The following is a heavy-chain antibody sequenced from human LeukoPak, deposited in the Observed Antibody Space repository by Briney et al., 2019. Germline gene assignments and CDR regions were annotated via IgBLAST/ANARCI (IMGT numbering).Heavy chain of an antibody. Sequence: GGSLRLSCAASGFTFSSNWMHWVRQAPGKGLVWVSRINEDGSTTNYADSVKGRSTIFRDNAKNTLYLQMNSLRAEDTAVYYCAKGRYDSSGFNWAAWGQGTLVTVSS. CDR1: GFTFSSNW. D-gene: IGHD3-22*01. J-gene: IGHJ4*02. CDR2: INEDGSTT. V-gene: IGHV3-74*01. CDR3: AKGRYDSSGFNWAA.